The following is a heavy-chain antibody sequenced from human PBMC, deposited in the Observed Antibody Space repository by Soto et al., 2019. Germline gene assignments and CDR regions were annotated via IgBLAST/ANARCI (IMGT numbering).Heavy chain of an antibody. CDR1: GGSISSGGYS. CDR2: IISSSSTI. CDR3: ARDPGYSYGPPDP. Sequence: LSLTCAVSGGSISSGGYSWSWIRQPPGKGLEWVSYIISSSSTIYYADSVKGRFTISRDNAKNSLYLQMNSLRDEDTAVYYCARDPGYSYGPPDPWGQGTLVTVSS. J-gene: IGHJ5*02. V-gene: IGHV3-11*04. D-gene: IGHD5-18*01.